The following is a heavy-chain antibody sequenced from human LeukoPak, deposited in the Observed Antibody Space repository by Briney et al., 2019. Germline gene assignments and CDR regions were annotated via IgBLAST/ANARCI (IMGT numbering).Heavy chain of an antibody. CDR3: ARGPPRGDILTGYHDY. Sequence: QPWRSLRLSCAASGFTFSSYAMHWVRQAPGKGLEWVAVISYDGTNKYYADSVKGRFTISRDNSKNTLYLQMNSLRAEDTAVYYCARGPPRGDILTGYHDYWGQGTLVTVSS. J-gene: IGHJ4*02. CDR1: GFTFSSYA. CDR2: ISYDGTNK. V-gene: IGHV3-30-3*01. D-gene: IGHD3-9*01.